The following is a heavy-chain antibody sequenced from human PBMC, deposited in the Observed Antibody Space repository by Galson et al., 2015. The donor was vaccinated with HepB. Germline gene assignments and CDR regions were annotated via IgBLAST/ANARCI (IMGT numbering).Heavy chain of an antibody. V-gene: IGHV3-23*01. D-gene: IGHD6-19*01. Sequence: SLRLSCAASGFTFSSYAMSWVRQAPGKGLEWVSAISGSGGSTYYADSVKGRFTISRDNSKNTLYLQMNSLRAEGTAVYYCAKDGVADTGWYFDLWGRGTLVTVSS. CDR2: ISGSGGST. CDR1: GFTFSSYA. CDR3: AKDGVADTGWYFDL. J-gene: IGHJ2*01.